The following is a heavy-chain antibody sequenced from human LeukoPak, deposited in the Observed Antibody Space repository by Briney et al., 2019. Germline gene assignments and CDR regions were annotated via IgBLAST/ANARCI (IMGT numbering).Heavy chain of an antibody. V-gene: IGHV6-1*01. CDR3: ARARGYFDL. CDR1: GDSVSSNSAA. J-gene: IGHJ2*01. D-gene: IGHD3-10*01. CDR2: TYYRSKWNN. Sequence: PSQTLSLTCAISGDSVSSNSAAWGWIRPSPSRGLEWLGRTYYRSKWNNNYAISVKSRITINPDTPKNQFSLQLNSVTPEDTGVYYCARARGYFDLWGRGTLVTVSS.